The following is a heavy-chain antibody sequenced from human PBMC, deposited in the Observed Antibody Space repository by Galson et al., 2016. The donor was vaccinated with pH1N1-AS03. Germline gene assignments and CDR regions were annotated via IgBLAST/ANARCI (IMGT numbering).Heavy chain of an antibody. CDR2: VNLGNSNT. J-gene: IGHJ4*02. Sequence: SVKVSCKASGDTFNDNALHWVRQAPGQSLEWMGWVNLGNSNTKYSQRFQDRVIITMDTSANTAYMELRDLTSEDTAVFYCARESSGLGRGLDYWGQGTLVTVSS. V-gene: IGHV1-3*01. CDR1: GDTFNDNA. CDR3: ARESSGLGRGLDY. D-gene: IGHD3-10*01.